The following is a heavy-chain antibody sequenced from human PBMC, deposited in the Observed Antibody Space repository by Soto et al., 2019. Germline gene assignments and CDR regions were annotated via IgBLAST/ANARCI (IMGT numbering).Heavy chain of an antibody. J-gene: IGHJ6*02. CDR2: INHSGST. CDR1: GGSFSGYY. CDR3: ARGPNMYSSSSRGMDV. V-gene: IGHV4-34*01. Sequence: QVQLQQWGAGLLKPSETLSLTCAVYGGSFSGYYWSWIRHPPGKGLEWIGEINHSGSTNYNPSLKSRVTISVDTSKNQFSLKLSSVTAADTAVYYCARGPNMYSSSSRGMDVWGQGTTVTVSS. D-gene: IGHD6-6*01.